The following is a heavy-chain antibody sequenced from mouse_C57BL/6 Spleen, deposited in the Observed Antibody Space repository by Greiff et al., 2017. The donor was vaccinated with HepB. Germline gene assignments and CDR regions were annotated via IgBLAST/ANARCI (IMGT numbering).Heavy chain of an antibody. V-gene: IGHV1-69*01. CDR1: GYTFTSYW. CDR2: IDPSDSYT. CDR3: ARGRDWYFDV. Sequence: QVQLKQPGAELVMPGASVKLSCKASGYTFTSYWMHWVKQRPGQGLEWIGEIDPSDSYTNYNQKFKGKSTLTVDKSSSTAYMQLSSLTAEASAVYYCARGRDWYFDVWGTGTTVTVSS. J-gene: IGHJ1*03.